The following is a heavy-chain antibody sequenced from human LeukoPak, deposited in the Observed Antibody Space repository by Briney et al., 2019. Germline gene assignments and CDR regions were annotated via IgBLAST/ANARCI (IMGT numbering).Heavy chain of an antibody. CDR1: GFTFSSYE. V-gene: IGHV3-48*03. D-gene: IGHD6-19*01. CDR2: ISSSGSTI. J-gene: IGHJ3*02. CDR3: ARGEHSSGWYAFDI. Sequence: GGSLRLSCAASGFTFSSYEMNWVRQAPGKGLEWVSYISSSGSTIYYADSVKGRFTIYRDNAKNSLYLQMNSLRAEDTAVYYCARGEHSSGWYAFDIWGQGTMVTVSS.